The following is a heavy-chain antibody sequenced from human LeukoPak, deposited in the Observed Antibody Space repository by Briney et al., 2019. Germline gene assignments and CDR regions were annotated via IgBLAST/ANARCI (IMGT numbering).Heavy chain of an antibody. D-gene: IGHD2-15*01. V-gene: IGHV3-48*03. J-gene: IGHJ1*01. Sequence: GGSLRLSCAASGFTFSTYEMNWVRQALGKGLEWVSYISSSGTTIYYAASVKGRFTISRDNAKNSLYLQINSLRAEDTAVYYCARPACSAGSCYGNFQHWGQGTVVTVSS. CDR3: ARPACSAGSCYGNFQH. CDR2: ISSSGTTI. CDR1: GFTFSTYE.